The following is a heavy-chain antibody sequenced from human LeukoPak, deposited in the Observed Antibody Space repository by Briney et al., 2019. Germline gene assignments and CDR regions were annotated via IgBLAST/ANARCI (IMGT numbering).Heavy chain of an antibody. J-gene: IGHJ5*02. V-gene: IGHV4-34*01. Sequence: SETLSLTCAVYGGSFSGYYWSWIRQPPGKGLEWIGEINHSGSTNYNPSLKSRVTISVDTSKNQFSLKLSSVTAADTAVYYCARALKLGVAAIYWFDPWGQGTLVTVSS. CDR2: INHSGST. D-gene: IGHD2-15*01. CDR3: ARALKLGVAAIYWFDP. CDR1: GGSFSGYY.